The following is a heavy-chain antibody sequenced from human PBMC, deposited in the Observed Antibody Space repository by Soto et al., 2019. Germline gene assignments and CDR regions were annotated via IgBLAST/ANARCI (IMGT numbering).Heavy chain of an antibody. J-gene: IGHJ4*02. CDR2: IYYSGST. Sequence: PSETLSLTCTVSGGSISSYYWSWIRQPPGKGLEWIGYIYYSGSTNYNPSLKSRVTISVDTSKNQSSLKLSSVTAADTAVYYCARYLGGYYFDYWGQGTLVTVSS. CDR3: ARYLGGYYFDY. D-gene: IGHD2-15*01. V-gene: IGHV4-59*01. CDR1: GGSISSYY.